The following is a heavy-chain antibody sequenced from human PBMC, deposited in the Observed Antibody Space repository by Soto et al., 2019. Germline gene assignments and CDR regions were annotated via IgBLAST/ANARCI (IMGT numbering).Heavy chain of an antibody. J-gene: IGHJ4*02. CDR3: GRDGGRYSGGIDY. V-gene: IGHV1-69*01. CDR2: IIPIFGTA. CDR1: GGTFSSYS. Sequence: QVQLVQSGAEVKKTGSSVKVYCKASGGTFSSYSIHWERQAPGQGLEWMGEIIPIFGTANYAQTFEGRVTITADESQRTADMERSSLRAEDTAVYYCGRDGGRYSGGIDYWGQGTLVTVSS. D-gene: IGHD1-26*01.